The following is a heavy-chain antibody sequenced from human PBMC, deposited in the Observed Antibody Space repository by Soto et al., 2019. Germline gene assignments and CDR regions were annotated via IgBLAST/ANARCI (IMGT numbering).Heavy chain of an antibody. CDR1: GFTFSSYA. D-gene: IGHD3-22*01. V-gene: IGHV3-23*01. CDR2: ISGSGGST. Sequence: EVQLLESGGGLVQPGGSLRLSCAASGFTFSSYAMSWVRQAPGKGLEWVSAISGSGGSTYYADSVKGRFTISRDNSKNTLYLQMNSLRDEDTAVYYCRKDRLGHKYYYDRSGYARGGSFDYWGQGTLVTVSS. CDR3: RKDRLGHKYYYDRSGYARGGSFDY. J-gene: IGHJ4*02.